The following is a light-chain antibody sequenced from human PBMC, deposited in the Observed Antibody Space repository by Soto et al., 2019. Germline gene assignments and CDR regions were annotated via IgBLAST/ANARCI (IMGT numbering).Light chain of an antibody. J-gene: IGKJ3*01. Sequence: DLVMTQSPLSLPVTPGEPASISCRSSQSLLFSNGYNYLDWYLQKPGQSPQLLISLGSNRAPGVRDXXSGSGSGTDFTLKISRVEAEDVGVYYCMQGVQTPFTFGPGTKVDIK. CDR2: LGS. CDR3: MQGVQTPFT. V-gene: IGKV2-28*01. CDR1: QSLLFSNGYNY.